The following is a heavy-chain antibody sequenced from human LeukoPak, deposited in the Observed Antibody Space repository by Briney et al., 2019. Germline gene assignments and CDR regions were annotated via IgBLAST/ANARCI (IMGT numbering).Heavy chain of an antibody. Sequence: PSETLSLTCTVSGYSISSGYYWGWIRQPPGKGLEWIGSIYHSGSTYYNPSLKSRAAISLDKSSNQFSLRLTSVTAADTAMYFCAREEMPGKFDYWGQGTLVTVPS. J-gene: IGHJ4*02. CDR2: IYHSGST. V-gene: IGHV4-38-2*02. CDR1: GYSISSGYY. CDR3: AREEMPGKFDY. D-gene: IGHD1-26*01.